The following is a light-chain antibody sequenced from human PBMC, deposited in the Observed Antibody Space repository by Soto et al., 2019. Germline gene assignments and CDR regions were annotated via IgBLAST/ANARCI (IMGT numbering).Light chain of an antibody. CDR1: SSDVGGYNY. J-gene: IGLJ1*01. CDR2: EVS. Sequence: QSALTQPPSASGSPGQSVTISCTGTSSDVGGYNYVSWYQQHPGKAPKLMIYEVSKRPSGVPDRFSGSKSGNTASLTVSGLQAEDEADYYCAAWDDSLDGSYVFGIGTKVTVL. V-gene: IGLV2-8*01. CDR3: AAWDDSLDGSYV.